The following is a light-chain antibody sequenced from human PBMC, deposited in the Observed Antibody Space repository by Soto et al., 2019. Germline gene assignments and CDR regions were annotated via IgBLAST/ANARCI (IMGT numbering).Light chain of an antibody. CDR2: GAD. Sequence: IQLTQSPAFLSASVGDRVTITCRASQDISSYLAWYQQKPGKAPNLLIYGADILQNGVPSRFSGSGSGTEFTLTIGSLQPEDFATYYCQQVNYYPITFGPGTKVDIK. J-gene: IGKJ3*01. V-gene: IGKV1-9*01. CDR1: QDISSY. CDR3: QQVNYYPIT.